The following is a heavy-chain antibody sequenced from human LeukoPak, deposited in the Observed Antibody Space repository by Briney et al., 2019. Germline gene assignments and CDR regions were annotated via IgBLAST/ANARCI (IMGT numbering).Heavy chain of an antibody. J-gene: IGHJ6*03. V-gene: IGHV1-69*13. Sequence: ASVKVSCKASGYTFTNYGISWVRQAPGQGLEWMGGIIPIFGTANYAQKFQGRVTITADESTSTAYMELSSLRSEDTAVYYCARGAAPMVDYYYYMDVWGKGTTVTISS. CDR2: IIPIFGTA. CDR1: GYTFTNYG. D-gene: IGHD2-15*01. CDR3: ARGAAPMVDYYYYMDV.